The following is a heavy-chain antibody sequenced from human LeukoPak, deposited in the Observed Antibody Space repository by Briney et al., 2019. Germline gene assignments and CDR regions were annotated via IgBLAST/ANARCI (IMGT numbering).Heavy chain of an antibody. Sequence: TLSLTCTVSGGTISSGDYYWRWIRQGPGKGLEWIGYIYYSGSTYYNPSLKSRVTIPVDTYKQQFSLKPSFVTAADTAVYYCAPSSGGELQAHYWGQGTLVRVPS. V-gene: IGHV4-30-4*01. CDR1: GGTISSGDYY. CDR3: APSSGGELQAHY. D-gene: IGHD1-7*01. J-gene: IGHJ4*02. CDR2: IYYSGST.